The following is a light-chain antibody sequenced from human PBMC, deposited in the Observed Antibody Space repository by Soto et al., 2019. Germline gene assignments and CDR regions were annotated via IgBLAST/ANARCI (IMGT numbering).Light chain of an antibody. Sequence: IVLTQSPDTLSLSPGERATLSCRASQSVSSSQLVWYQQKPGQAPRLLIYAASSRATGIPDRFSGRGSGADFTLNVSELESEDFAVYYCQHYGNSFWAFGQGTKVEI. J-gene: IGKJ1*01. CDR2: AAS. V-gene: IGKV3-20*01. CDR3: QHYGNSFWA. CDR1: QSVSSSQ.